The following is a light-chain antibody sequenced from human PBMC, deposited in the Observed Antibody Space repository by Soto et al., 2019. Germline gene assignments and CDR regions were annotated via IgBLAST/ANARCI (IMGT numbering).Light chain of an antibody. J-gene: IGKJ1*01. CDR2: GAS. CDR1: QSVSSSY. Sequence: ENVLTQSPGTLSFSPGERATLSCRASQSVSSSYLAWYQQKPGQAPRLLIHGASSRATGIPDRFSGSGSGTDFTLTISRLEPEDFAVYYCQQYGSSGTFGQGTKVDIK. CDR3: QQYGSSGT. V-gene: IGKV3-20*01.